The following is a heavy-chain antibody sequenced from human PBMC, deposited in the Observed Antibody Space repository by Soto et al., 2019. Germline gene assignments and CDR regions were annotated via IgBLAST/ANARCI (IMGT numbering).Heavy chain of an antibody. J-gene: IGHJ5*02. CDR2: ISYDGSNK. CDR3: ARDSAAPRFGELFPGWFDP. Sequence: QVQLVESGGGVVQPGRSLRLSCAASGFTFSSYAMHWVRQAPGKGLEWVAVISYDGSNKYYADSVKGRFTISRDNSKNTLYLQMNSLRAEDTAVYYCARDSAAPRFGELFPGWFDPWGQGTLVTVSS. CDR1: GFTFSSYA. V-gene: IGHV3-30-3*01. D-gene: IGHD3-10*01.